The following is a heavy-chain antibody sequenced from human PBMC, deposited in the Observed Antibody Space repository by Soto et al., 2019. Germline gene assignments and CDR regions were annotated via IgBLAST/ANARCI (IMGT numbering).Heavy chain of an antibody. Sequence: QVQLQESGPGLVKPSQTLSLACSVSGASFNSGGYFWSWIRQLPGKGLEWIGYIHYSGSTYYNPSLKSRVVMSMDTSKNDFSLKLSSVTAADTAVFYCARGFVETAMAFDYWGQGALVTVSS. V-gene: IGHV4-31*03. J-gene: IGHJ4*02. CDR2: IHYSGST. CDR1: GASFNSGGYF. D-gene: IGHD5-18*01. CDR3: ARGFVETAMAFDY.